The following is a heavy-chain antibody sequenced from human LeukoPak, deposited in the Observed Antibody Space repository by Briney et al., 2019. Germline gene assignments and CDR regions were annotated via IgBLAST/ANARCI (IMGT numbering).Heavy chain of an antibody. Sequence: PSETLSLTCAVYGGSFSGYYWSWIRQPPGKGLEGIGEINHSGSTNYNPSLKSRFTISVDTSKNQFSLKLSSVTAADTAVYYCARALGRPRDYWGQGTLVTVSS. CDR2: INHSGST. V-gene: IGHV4-34*01. CDR3: ARALGRPRDY. CDR1: GGSFSGYY. J-gene: IGHJ4*02. D-gene: IGHD7-27*01.